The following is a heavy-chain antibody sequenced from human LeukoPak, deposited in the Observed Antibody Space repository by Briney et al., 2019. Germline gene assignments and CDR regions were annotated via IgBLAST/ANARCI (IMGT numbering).Heavy chain of an antibody. V-gene: IGHV3-66*02. CDR1: GFTFSTYA. CDR2: IYSGDNT. J-gene: IGHJ4*02. Sequence: GGSLRLSCAASGFTFSTYAMSWVRQAPGKGLEWVSVIYSGDNTYYVESVKGRFTISRDNSKNTLFLQMNRLRAEDTAVYYCAGRRVLDASFDYWGQGTLVTVSS. D-gene: IGHD3-16*01. CDR3: AGRRVLDASFDY.